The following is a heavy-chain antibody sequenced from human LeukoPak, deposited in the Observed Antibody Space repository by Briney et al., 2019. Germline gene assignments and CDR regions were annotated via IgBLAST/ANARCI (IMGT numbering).Heavy chain of an antibody. CDR3: ARGSTYYDSSGQVPFDY. J-gene: IGHJ4*02. V-gene: IGHV3-48*01. Sequence: PGGSLRLSCAASGFTFSTYSMNGVRQAPGKGLEWVSYISSSSSSTIYYADSVKGRFTISRDNAKNSLYLQMNSLRAEDTAVYYCARGSTYYDSSGQVPFDYWGQGTLVTVSS. D-gene: IGHD3-22*01. CDR1: GFTFSTYS. CDR2: ISSSSSSTI.